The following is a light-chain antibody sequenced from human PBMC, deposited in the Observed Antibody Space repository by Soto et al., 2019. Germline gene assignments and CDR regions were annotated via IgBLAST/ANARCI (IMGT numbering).Light chain of an antibody. Sequence: EIVLTQSPGTLPLSPGERATLSCRASQSVSSSYLAWYQQKPGQAPRLLIYAASSRATGIPDRFSGSGSGADFTLTISRLEPEDFAIYYCQQYGSSPLTFGGGTKVEIK. CDR1: QSVSSSY. CDR3: QQYGSSPLT. J-gene: IGKJ4*01. V-gene: IGKV3-20*01. CDR2: AAS.